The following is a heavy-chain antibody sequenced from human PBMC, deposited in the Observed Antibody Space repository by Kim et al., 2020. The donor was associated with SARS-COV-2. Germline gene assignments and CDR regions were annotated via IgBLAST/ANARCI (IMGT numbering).Heavy chain of an antibody. J-gene: IGHJ4*02. CDR2: INAGNDNT. CDR3: ARSVTTDYYFDN. Sequence: ASVKVSCKASGYIFTTYIIHWVRQAPGQGLEWMGWINAGNDNTKYSQNFQGRVTITRDTSATTAYMDLFSLRSEDTAVYYCARSVTTDYYFDNWGQGTLVTVSS. CDR1: GYIFTTYI. D-gene: IGHD4-17*01. V-gene: IGHV1-3*01.